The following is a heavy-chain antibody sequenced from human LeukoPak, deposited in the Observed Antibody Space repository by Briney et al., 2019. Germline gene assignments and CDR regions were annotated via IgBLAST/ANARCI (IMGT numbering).Heavy chain of an antibody. Sequence: GGSLRLSCAASGFVVSGNYMSWVHQTPGKGLEWISVIYSGGTTYYADSVKGRFTISRDDAGNTLGLQMNSLRVEDTAVYYCARAAGPSGHWGPGTLVIVSS. D-gene: IGHD6-19*01. CDR3: ARAAGPSGH. V-gene: IGHV3-66*01. CDR2: IYSGGTT. CDR1: GFVVSGNY. J-gene: IGHJ4*02.